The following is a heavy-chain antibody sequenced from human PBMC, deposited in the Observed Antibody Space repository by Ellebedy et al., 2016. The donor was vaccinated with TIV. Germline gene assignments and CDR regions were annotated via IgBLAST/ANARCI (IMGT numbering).Heavy chain of an antibody. J-gene: IGHJ4*02. CDR3: ARWGPYSGTFQGPFDF. V-gene: IGHV1-46*01. CDR1: GYSFSNYY. CDR2: INPNDDTK. Sequence: AASVQVSCKASGYSFSNYYMHWVRQAPGQGLEWMGIINPNDDTKYYTQNFQGRVTVTRDTSANTVYMELSSLRSEDTAVYYCARWGPYSGTFQGPFDFWGQGVLVTVSS. D-gene: IGHD5-12*01.